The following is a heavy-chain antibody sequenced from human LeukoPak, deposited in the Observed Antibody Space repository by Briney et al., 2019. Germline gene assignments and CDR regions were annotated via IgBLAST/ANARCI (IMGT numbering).Heavy chain of an antibody. CDR1: GYAFTSYG. CDR2: ISAYNGNT. CDR3: AREGYYYDSSGIDY. D-gene: IGHD3-22*01. J-gene: IGHJ4*02. Sequence: ASVKVSCKASGYAFTSYGISWVRQAPGQGLEWMGWISAYNGNTNYAQKLQGRVTMTTDTSTSTAYMELRSLRSDDTAVYYCAREGYYYDSSGIDYWGQGTLVTVSS. V-gene: IGHV1-18*01.